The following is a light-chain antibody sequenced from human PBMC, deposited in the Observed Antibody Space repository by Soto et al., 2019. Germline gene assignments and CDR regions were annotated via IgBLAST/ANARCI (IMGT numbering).Light chain of an antibody. CDR3: MQTLQTPYT. CDR2: LGS. J-gene: IGKJ2*01. Sequence: DIVMTQSPLSLPVTPGEPASISCRSSQSLLYGAGYMYVDWYLQKPGQPPQLLIFLGSNRAPGVPDRFSGSVSGTDFTLKISRVETEDLGVYYCMQTLQTPYTFGQGTKLDIK. V-gene: IGKV2-28*01. CDR1: QSLLYGAGYMY.